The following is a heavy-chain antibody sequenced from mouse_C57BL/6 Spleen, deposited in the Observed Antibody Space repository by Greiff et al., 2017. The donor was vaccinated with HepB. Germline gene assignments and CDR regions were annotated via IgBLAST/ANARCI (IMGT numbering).Heavy chain of an antibody. D-gene: IGHD1-1*01. V-gene: IGHV1-82*01. CDR1: GYAFSSSW. J-gene: IGHJ3*01. CDR2: IYPGDGDT. CDR3: ARGGSSTWFAY. Sequence: QVQLQQSGPELVKPGASVKISCKASGYAFSSSWMNWVKQRPGKGLEWIGRIYPGDGDTNYNGKFKGKATLTADKSSSTAYMQLSSLTSEDSAVYFCARGGSSTWFAYWGQGTLVTVSA.